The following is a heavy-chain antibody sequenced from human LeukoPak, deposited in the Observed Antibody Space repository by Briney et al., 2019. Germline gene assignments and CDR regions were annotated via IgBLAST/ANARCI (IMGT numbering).Heavy chain of an antibody. Sequence: GGSLRLSCAASGFTFSGSAMHWLRQASGKGLEWVGRIRSKANSYATAYAASVKGRFTICRDDSKNTAYLQMNSLKSEDTAVYYCTNLIAAAGNDAFDIWGQGTMVTVSS. J-gene: IGHJ3*02. CDR2: IRSKANSYAT. V-gene: IGHV3-73*01. CDR3: TNLIAAAGNDAFDI. CDR1: GFTFSGSA. D-gene: IGHD6-13*01.